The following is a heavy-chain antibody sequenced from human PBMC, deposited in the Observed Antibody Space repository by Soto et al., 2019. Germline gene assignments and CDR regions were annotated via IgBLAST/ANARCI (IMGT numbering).Heavy chain of an antibody. Sequence: SETLSLTCAVSGGSISSSNWWSWVRQPPGKGLEWIGEIYHSGNTNYNPSLKSRVTMAVDKSRNKFSLKLSSVTAADTAVYYCARRWGEGRVDYWGQGTLVTVSS. J-gene: IGHJ4*02. D-gene: IGHD3-10*01. CDR3: ARRWGEGRVDY. CDR1: GGSISSSNW. V-gene: IGHV4-4*02. CDR2: IYHSGNT.